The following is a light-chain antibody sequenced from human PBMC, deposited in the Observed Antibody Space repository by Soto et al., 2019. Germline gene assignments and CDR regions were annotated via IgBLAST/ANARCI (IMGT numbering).Light chain of an antibody. J-gene: IGKJ4*01. CDR3: QQYNNWPLT. Sequence: IVMTQSPATLSLSPWERATLSCRASLSVSSDLAWYRQKPGQAPRLLIYRAFTRATGIPARFSGSGFGTDFTLTISSLQSEDFAVYYCQQYNNWPLTFGGGTKVDIK. CDR1: LSVSSD. V-gene: IGKV3-15*01. CDR2: RAF.